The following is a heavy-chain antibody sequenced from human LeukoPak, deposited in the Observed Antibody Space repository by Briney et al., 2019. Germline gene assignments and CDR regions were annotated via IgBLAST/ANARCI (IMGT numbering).Heavy chain of an antibody. CDR3: AKNPLLWFGPPSEYYFDY. V-gene: IGHV3-23*01. Sequence: GGSLRLSCAASGFTFSSYAMSWVRQAPGKGLEWVSAISGSGGSTYYADSVKGRFTISRDNSKNTLYLQMNSLRAEDTAVYYCAKNPLLWFGPPSEYYFDYWGQGTLVTVPS. D-gene: IGHD3-10*01. CDR2: ISGSGGST. CDR1: GFTFSSYA. J-gene: IGHJ4*02.